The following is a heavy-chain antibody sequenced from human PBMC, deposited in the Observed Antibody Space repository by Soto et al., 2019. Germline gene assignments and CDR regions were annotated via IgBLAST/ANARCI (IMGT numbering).Heavy chain of an antibody. J-gene: IGHJ5*02. Sequence: SETQSRTCPVSGASIISYYWSWIRQPPWKGLEWIGYIYYSGSTNYNPSLKSRVTISVDTSKNQFSLKLSSVTAADTAVYYCARQVIAAAGTTDWFDPWGQGTLVTVSS. CDR3: ARQVIAAAGTTDWFDP. V-gene: IGHV4-59*01. CDR2: IYYSGST. CDR1: GASIISYY. D-gene: IGHD6-13*01.